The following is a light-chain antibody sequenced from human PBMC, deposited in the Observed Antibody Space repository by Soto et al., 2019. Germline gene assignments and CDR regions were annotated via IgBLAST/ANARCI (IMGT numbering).Light chain of an antibody. V-gene: IGKV1-5*01. CDR3: HHYNRLATWT. CDR2: DDS. CDR1: QRLXGG. Sequence: ILLTQSPSTLSASVGDSVTITCRASQRLXGGFAWYEQKPGKAPNLLIXDDSRLKSGVPSRFRGRGSGREFTLTITSLKPDDFSTYYCHHYNRLATWTFGQGTKVDIK. J-gene: IGKJ1*01.